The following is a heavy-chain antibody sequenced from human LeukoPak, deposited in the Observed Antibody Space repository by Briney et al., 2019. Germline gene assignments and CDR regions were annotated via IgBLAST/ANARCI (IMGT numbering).Heavy chain of an antibody. J-gene: IGHJ5*02. CDR2: INHSGST. CDR3: ARGGELLSIAAAGLYNWFDP. D-gene: IGHD6-13*01. CDR1: GGSFSGYY. V-gene: IGHV4-34*01. Sequence: SETLSLTCAVYGGSFSGYYWSWIRQSPGKGLEWIGEINHSGSTNYNPSLKSRVTISVDTSKNQFSLKLSSVTAADTAVYYCARGGELLSIAAAGLYNWFDPWGQGTLVTVSS.